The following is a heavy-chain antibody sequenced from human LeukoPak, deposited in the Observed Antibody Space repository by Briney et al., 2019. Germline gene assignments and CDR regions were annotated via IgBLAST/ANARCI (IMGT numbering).Heavy chain of an antibody. V-gene: IGHV4-61*02. CDR2: IYTSGST. J-gene: IGHJ5*02. CDR3: ARDHKPIKPYDILTASSGWFDP. Sequence: SETLSLTCTVSGGSISSGSYYWSWIRQPAGKGLEWIGRIYTSGSTNYNPSLKSRVTISVDTSKNQFSLKLSSVTAADTAVYYCARDHKPIKPYDILTASSGWFDPWGQGTLVTVSS. CDR1: GGSISSGSYY. D-gene: IGHD3-9*01.